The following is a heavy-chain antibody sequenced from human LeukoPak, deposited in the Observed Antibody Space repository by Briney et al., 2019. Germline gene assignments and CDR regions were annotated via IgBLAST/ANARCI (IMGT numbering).Heavy chain of an antibody. Sequence: GGSLRLSCAASGFNFSINAMSWVRQAPGQGLEWVSTIGDTDIMTHYADSVEGRFTISRDDSRNTLYLQMNSLRADDTAVYYCAKDQAPTVGATDYWGQGTLVTVSS. CDR1: GFNFSINA. V-gene: IGHV3-23*01. J-gene: IGHJ4*02. CDR3: AKDQAPTVGATDY. D-gene: IGHD1-26*01. CDR2: IGDTDIMT.